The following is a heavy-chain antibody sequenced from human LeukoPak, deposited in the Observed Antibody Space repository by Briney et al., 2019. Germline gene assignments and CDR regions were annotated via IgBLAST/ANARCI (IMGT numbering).Heavy chain of an antibody. D-gene: IGHD1-26*01. CDR1: GYTFTSYA. CDR2: INTNTGNP. CDR3: VRSNPGAPLDF. Sequence: ASVKVSYTASGYTFTSYAMNWVRQAPGQGLEWMGWINTNTGNPTYAQGFTGRFVFSLDTSVSTAYLQISSLKAEDTALFFCVRSNPGAPLDFWGQGTLVTVSS. J-gene: IGHJ4*02. V-gene: IGHV7-4-1*02.